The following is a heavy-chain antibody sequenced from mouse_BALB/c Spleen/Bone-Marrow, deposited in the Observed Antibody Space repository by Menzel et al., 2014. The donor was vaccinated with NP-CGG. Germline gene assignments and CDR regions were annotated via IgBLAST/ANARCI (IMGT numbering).Heavy chain of an antibody. V-gene: IGHV1-7*01. CDR2: INPSTGYT. CDR3: ARPPYYYGSSYDAMDY. CDR1: GYTFTSYW. D-gene: IGHD1-1*01. J-gene: IGHJ4*01. Sequence: EQLQQSGAELAKPGASVKMSCKASGYTFTSYWMHWVKQRPGQGLEWIGYINPSTGYTEYNQKFKDKATLTADKSSSTAYMQLSSLTSEDAAVYYCARPPYYYGSSYDAMDYWGQGTSVSVSS.